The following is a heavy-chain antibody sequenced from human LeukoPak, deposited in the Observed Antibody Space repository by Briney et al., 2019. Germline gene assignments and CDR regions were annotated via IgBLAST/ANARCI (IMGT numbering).Heavy chain of an antibody. J-gene: IGHJ3*02. D-gene: IGHD3-22*01. Sequence: PGGSLRLSCAASAFTFSSYGMSWVRQAPGRGLEWVSAISGGGDTTYYADSVRGRFTISRDNSRNTLYLQMNSLRAEDTAVYYCAKIARHYDSSGYPGLDPFDIWGQGTRVTVSS. CDR2: ISGGGDTT. V-gene: IGHV3-23*01. CDR1: AFTFSSYG. CDR3: AKIARHYDSSGYPGLDPFDI.